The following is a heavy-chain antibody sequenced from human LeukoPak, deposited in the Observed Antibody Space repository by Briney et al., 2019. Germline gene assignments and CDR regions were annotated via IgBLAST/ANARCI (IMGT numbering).Heavy chain of an antibody. J-gene: IGHJ4*02. D-gene: IGHD6-13*01. CDR3: ARSWGWQIDY. CDR1: GGSISTYY. CDR2: IYYSGNT. V-gene: IGHV4-59*01. Sequence: PSETLSLTCTVSGGSISTYYRTWIRQPPGKGLEWIGYIYYSGNTNYNPSLKSRVTISLDTSKNQFSLKLSSVTAADTAVYFCARSWGWQIDYWGQGTLVPVSS.